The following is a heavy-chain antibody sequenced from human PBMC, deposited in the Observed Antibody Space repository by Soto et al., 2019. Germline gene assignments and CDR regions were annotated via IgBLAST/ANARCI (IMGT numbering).Heavy chain of an antibody. J-gene: IGHJ6*02. Sequence: PSETLSLTCTVSGGSISSYYWSWIRQPPGKGLEWIGYIYYSGSTNYNPSLKSRVTISVDTSKNQFSLKLSSVTAADTAVYYCARVRVEGGVVIRQQHYYYGMDVWGQGTTVTVSS. D-gene: IGHD3-3*01. CDR1: GGSISSYY. V-gene: IGHV4-59*01. CDR3: ARVRVEGGVVIRQQHYYYGMDV. CDR2: IYYSGST.